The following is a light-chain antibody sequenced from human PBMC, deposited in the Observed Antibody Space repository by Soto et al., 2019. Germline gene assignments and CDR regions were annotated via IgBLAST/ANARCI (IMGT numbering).Light chain of an antibody. V-gene: IGLV2-23*01. CDR3: CSYASSSTYWV. CDR2: EDS. Sequence: QSALTQPASVSGSPGQSITISCTGTSSDAGSYNFVSWYQQHPGKAPKVMIYEDSKRPSGVSNRFSGSKSGNTASLTISGPQAEDEADYYCCSYASSSTYWVFGGGTKLTVL. CDR1: SSDAGSYNF. J-gene: IGLJ3*02.